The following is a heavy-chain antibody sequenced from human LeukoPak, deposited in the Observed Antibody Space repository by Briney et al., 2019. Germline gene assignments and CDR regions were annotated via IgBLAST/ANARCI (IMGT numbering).Heavy chain of an antibody. V-gene: IGHV1-18*01. CDR1: GYTFTSYG. CDR2: ISAYNGNT. CDR3: ARWNSYYDSSGYNTGNWFDP. J-gene: IGHJ5*02. Sequence: ASVKVSCKASGYTFTSYGISWVRQAPGQGLEWMGWISAYNGNTNYAQKLQGRITMTTDTSTSTAYMELRSLRSDDTAVYYCARWNSYYDSSGYNTGNWFDPWGQGTLVTVSS. D-gene: IGHD3-22*01.